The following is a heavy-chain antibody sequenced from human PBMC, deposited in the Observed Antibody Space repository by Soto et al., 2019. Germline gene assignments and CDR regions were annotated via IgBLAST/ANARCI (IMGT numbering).Heavy chain of an antibody. CDR3: AKVSSADAGYYYYGMDV. CDR2: ISYDGSNK. V-gene: IGHV3-30*18. Sequence: GGSLRLSCAASGFTFSSYGMHWVRQAPGKGLEWVAVISYDGSNKFYADSVKGRFTISRDNSKNTLYLQMNSLRAEDTAVYYCAKVSSADAGYYYYGMDVWGQGTTVPVSS. J-gene: IGHJ6*02. D-gene: IGHD6-6*01. CDR1: GFTFSSYG.